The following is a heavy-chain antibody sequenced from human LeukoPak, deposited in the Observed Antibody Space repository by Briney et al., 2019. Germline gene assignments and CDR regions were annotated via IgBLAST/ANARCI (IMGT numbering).Heavy chain of an antibody. CDR1: GGSFSGYY. CDR3: ARRRGYYYNYFDY. CDR2: INHSGST. V-gene: IGHV4-34*01. J-gene: IGHJ4*02. Sequence: SETLSLTCADYGGSFSGYYWSWIRQPPGKGLEWIGEINHSGSTNYNPSLKSRVTISVDTSKNQFSLKLSSVTAADTAVYYCARRRGYYYNYFDYWGQGTLVTVSS. D-gene: IGHD3-22*01.